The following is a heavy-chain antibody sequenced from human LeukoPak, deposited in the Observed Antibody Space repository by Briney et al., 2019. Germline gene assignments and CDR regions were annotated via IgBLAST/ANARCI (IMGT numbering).Heavy chain of an antibody. CDR2: INPNSGGT. CDR3: ARESDCTGGVCPLDY. D-gene: IGHD2-8*02. CDR1: GYTFTGYY. V-gene: IGHV1-2*02. J-gene: IGHJ4*02. Sequence: ASVKVSCKASGYTFTGYYMHWVRQAPGQGLGWMGWINPNSGGTNYAQKFQGRVTMTRDTSISTAYMELSRLRSDDTAVYYCARESDCTGGVCPLDYWGQGTLVTVSS.